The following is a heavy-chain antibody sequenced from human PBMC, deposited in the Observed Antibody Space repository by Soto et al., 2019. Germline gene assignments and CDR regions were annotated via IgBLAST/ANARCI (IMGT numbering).Heavy chain of an antibody. CDR1: GGSISSSSYY. J-gene: IGHJ4*02. CDR3: AISQTTVTSYDY. D-gene: IGHD4-17*01. Sequence: SETLSLTCTVSGGSISSSSYYWGWIRQPPGKGLEWIGYIYHSGSTYYNPSLKSRVTISVDRSKNQFSLKLSSVTAADTAVYYCAISQTTVTSYDYWGQGTLVTVSS. V-gene: IGHV4-39*07. CDR2: IYHSGST.